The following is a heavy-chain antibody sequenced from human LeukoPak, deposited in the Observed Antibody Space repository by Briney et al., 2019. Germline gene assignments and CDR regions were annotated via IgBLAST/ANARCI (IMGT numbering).Heavy chain of an antibody. Sequence: PGRSLRLSCAASGLYFDSHAMHWVRQAPGKGLEWVAFISYTGGNEYYADPVKGRFTISRDNSKNTLYLQMNSLRSEDTAVYFCAREGGDLGAFDVWAKGQWSPSLQ. V-gene: IGHV3-30*04. D-gene: IGHD3-10*01. J-gene: IGHJ3*01. CDR1: GLYFDSHA. CDR2: ISYTGGNE. CDR3: AREGGDLGAFDV.